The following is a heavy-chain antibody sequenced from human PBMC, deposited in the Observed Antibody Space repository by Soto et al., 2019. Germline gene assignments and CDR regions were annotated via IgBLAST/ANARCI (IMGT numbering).Heavy chain of an antibody. CDR1: GYSFNSHY. CDR3: AMDQSWHDLVWLFDP. Sequence: HVPLVHSGAEVKKPGASVKVSCKAIGYSFNSHYMHWVRQAPGHGLEWLGTIYPGGVNIGYAQKFKGRVGRTKDPSTSTVYMELNSLTSEYTAVYYCAMDQSWHDLVWLFDPWGQGTLVTVS. D-gene: IGHD1-1*01. CDR2: IYPGGVNI. V-gene: IGHV1-46*03. J-gene: IGHJ5*02.